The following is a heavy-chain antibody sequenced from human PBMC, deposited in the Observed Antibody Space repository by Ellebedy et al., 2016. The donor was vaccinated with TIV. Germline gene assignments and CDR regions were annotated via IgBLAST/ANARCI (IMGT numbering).Heavy chain of an antibody. V-gene: IGHV4-59*08. CDR2: IDYRGSF. Sequence: MPSETLSLTCTVSGGSIRSNHWSWIRQAPGKGLEWIGYIDYRGSFNYNPSLKSQITLLVDMSKNQFSLKMTSVTAADTAVYYCVRLTSGGWSPVDYWGQGTLVTVSS. D-gene: IGHD6-19*01. CDR1: GGSIRSNH. J-gene: IGHJ4*02. CDR3: VRLTSGGWSPVDY.